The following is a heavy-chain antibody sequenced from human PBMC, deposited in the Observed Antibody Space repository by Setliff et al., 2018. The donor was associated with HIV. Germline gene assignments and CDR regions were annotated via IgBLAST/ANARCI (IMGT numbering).Heavy chain of an antibody. CDR2: INHYGAT. CDR1: GGTFSNYY. J-gene: IGHJ6*03. D-gene: IGHD2-2*01. V-gene: IGHV4-34*01. CDR3: AGGKDTSSYSPSHYYYYMAV. Sequence: SETLSLTCAVYGGTFSNYYWSWIRQPPGKGLQWIGEINHYGATYYNPSLRGRVTISTDTSKNQFSLTLTSVTAADTAVYYCAGGKDTSSYSPSHYYYYMAVWGKGTTVTVSS.